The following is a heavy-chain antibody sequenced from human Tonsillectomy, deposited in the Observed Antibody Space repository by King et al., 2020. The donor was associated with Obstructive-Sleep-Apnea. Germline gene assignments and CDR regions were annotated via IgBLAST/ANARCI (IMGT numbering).Heavy chain of an antibody. CDR3: TRIYGGNYHFDY. V-gene: IGHV3-73*02. CDR2: IRSKANSYAT. CDR1: GFTFSGSA. D-gene: IGHD4-23*01. Sequence: VQLVESGGGLVQPGGSLKLSCAASGFTFSGSAMHWVRQASGKGLEWVGRIRSKANSYATAYAASVKGRFTISRDDSKNTAYLQMNSLKTEETAVYYCTRIYGGNYHFDYWGQGTLVTVSS. J-gene: IGHJ4*02.